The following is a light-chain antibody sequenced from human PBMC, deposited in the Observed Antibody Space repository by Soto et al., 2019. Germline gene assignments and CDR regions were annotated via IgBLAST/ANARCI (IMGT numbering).Light chain of an antibody. V-gene: IGKV4-1*01. CDR2: WSS. CDR3: QQYQSLTFT. J-gene: IGKJ3*01. CDR1: QSVLHSSNGNNY. Sequence: DIVMTQSPDFLAVSLGERATIKCRSSQSVLHSSNGNNYLAWYQQKPGQPPKLLIYWSSTRESGVPDRFSGSGSGTDSTLTVNSLQAEDAAVYYCQQYQSLTFTFVPGTKVHI.